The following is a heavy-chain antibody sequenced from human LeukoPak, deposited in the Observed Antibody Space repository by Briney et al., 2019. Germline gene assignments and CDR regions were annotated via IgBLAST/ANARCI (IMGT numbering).Heavy chain of an antibody. J-gene: IGHJ5*02. CDR2: INTNTGNP. V-gene: IGHV7-4-1*02. D-gene: IGHD3-3*01. CDR1: GYTFTSYA. Sequence: ASVKVSCKASGYTFTSYAMKWVRQAPGHGLEWMGWINTNTGNPTYAQGFTGRFVFSLDTSVSTAYLQISSLKAEDTAVYYCASTSTDFWSGTYNWFDPWGQGTLVTVSS. CDR3: ASTSTDFWSGTYNWFDP.